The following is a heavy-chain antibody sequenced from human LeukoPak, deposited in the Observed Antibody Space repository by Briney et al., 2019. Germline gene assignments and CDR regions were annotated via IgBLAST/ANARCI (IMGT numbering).Heavy chain of an antibody. V-gene: IGHV4-59*01. CDR2: IYYSGST. D-gene: IGHD6-25*01. Sequence: SETLSLTCTVSGGSISSYYWSWIRQPPGKGLEWIGYIYYSGSTNYNPSLKSRVTISVDTSKNQFSLKLSSVTAADTAVYYCARVRPASAYYYGMDVWGKGTTVTVSS. CDR3: ARVRPASAYYYGMDV. CDR1: GGSISSYY. J-gene: IGHJ6*04.